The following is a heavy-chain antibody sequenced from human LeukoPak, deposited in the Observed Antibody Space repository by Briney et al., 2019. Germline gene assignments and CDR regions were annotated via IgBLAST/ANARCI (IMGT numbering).Heavy chain of an antibody. Sequence: ASVKVSCKASGYTFTSYGINWVRQAPGQGLEWMGWISAYNGNTDYAQYLQGRVTMTTDTSTSTAYMELRSLRSDDTAMYYCARDSATTRYWGDPYFDYWGQGTLVTVSS. CDR3: ARDSATTRYWGDPYFDY. J-gene: IGHJ4*02. D-gene: IGHD4-11*01. CDR2: ISAYNGNT. V-gene: IGHV1-18*01. CDR1: GYTFTSYG.